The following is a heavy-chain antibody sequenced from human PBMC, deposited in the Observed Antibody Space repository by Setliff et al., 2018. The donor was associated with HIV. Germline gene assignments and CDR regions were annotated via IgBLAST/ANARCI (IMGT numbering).Heavy chain of an antibody. CDR3: ARHGAYEAYYDYMDV. J-gene: IGHJ6*03. Sequence: LSLTCIVSRGSISSTSHYWGWVRQSPGRRLEWIGSIYYSGRTYYNPSLKSRATISVDTSTSKFSLSLPSVTAADTALYFCARHGAYEAYYDYMDVWGKGTTVTVSS. CDR2: IYYSGRT. V-gene: IGHV4-39*01. D-gene: IGHD5-12*01. CDR1: RGSISSTSHY.